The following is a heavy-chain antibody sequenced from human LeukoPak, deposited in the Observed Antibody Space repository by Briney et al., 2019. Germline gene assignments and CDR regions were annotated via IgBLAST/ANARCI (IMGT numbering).Heavy chain of an antibody. CDR3: ARATGGVDV. J-gene: IGHJ6*02. CDR2: TYYRSKWYN. D-gene: IGHD5-12*01. CDR1: GDSVSSNSAA. V-gene: IGHV6-1*01. Sequence: PSQTLSLTCAISGDSVSSNSAAWIWIRQSPSRGLEWLGRTYYRSKWYNDYAVSAKSRITINPDTTKNQFSLQLNSLTPEDSAVYYCARATGGVDVWGQGTAVTVSS.